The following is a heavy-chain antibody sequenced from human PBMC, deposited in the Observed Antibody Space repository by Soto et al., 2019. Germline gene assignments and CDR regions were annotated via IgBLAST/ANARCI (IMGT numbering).Heavy chain of an antibody. J-gene: IGHJ2*01. V-gene: IGHV3-23*01. D-gene: IGHD2-15*01. Sequence: GKGLEWVSGISGSGATTSYADSVKGRFTVSRDNSKNTLYLQMNSLRVEDTAVYYFFKAEDGRRATLPVSAFLLNRSSDL. CDR3: FKAEDGRRATLPVSAFLLNRSSDL. CDR2: ISGSGATT.